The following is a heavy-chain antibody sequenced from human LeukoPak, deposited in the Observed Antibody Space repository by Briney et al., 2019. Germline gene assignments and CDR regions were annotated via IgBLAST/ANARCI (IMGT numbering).Heavy chain of an antibody. Sequence: GGSLRLSCAASGFTFSSYWMHWVRQAPGKGLVWVSRINSDGSTTNYADSVTSRFTISRDNAKHTLYLQMNSLRAEDTAVYYCARDPRGGTLDYWGQGTLVTVSS. CDR3: ARDPRGGTLDY. CDR1: GFTFSSYW. V-gene: IGHV3-74*01. J-gene: IGHJ4*02. CDR2: INSDGSTT. D-gene: IGHD3-10*01.